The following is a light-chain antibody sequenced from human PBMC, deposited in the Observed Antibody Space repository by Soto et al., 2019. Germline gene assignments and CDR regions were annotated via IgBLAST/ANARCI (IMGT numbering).Light chain of an antibody. CDR2: DAS. CDR3: QQRSDWPST. CDR1: QSVSSY. V-gene: IGKV3-11*01. Sequence: EIVLTQSPATLSLSPGERATLSCWASQSVSSYLAWYQQKPGQAPRLLIYDASNRATGIPARFSGSGSGTDFTLTISSLEPDDFAIYYCQQRSDWPSTLGGGTKVQIK. J-gene: IGKJ4*01.